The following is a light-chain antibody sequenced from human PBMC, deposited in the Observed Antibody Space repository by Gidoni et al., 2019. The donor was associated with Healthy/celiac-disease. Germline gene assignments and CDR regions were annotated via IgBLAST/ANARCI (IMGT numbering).Light chain of an antibody. V-gene: IGKV1-5*03. CDR2: DAS. CDR3: QQYDSYSQT. J-gene: IGKJ1*01. Sequence: DIQRTQSPSTLSASVGDRVTITCRASKSISSALAWYQQKPGKAPKLLIYDASSLERGVPSRFSGSGSGTEFTLTISSLQPDDFATYYCQQYDSYSQTFGQGTKVEIK. CDR1: KSISSA.